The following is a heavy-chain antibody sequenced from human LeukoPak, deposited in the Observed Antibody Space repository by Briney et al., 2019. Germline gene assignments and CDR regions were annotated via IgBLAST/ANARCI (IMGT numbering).Heavy chain of an antibody. V-gene: IGHV3-53*01. D-gene: IGHD6-19*01. CDR1: GFTVSSNY. J-gene: IGHJ3*02. CDR2: IYSGGST. CDR3: ARGRVAVAGETFDT. Sequence: GGFLRLSCAASGFTVSSNYMSWVRQAPGKGLEWVSVIYSGGSTDYADSVKGRFTISRDNSKNTLHLQMNSLRAEDTAVYYCARGRVAVAGETFDTWGQGTRVTVSS.